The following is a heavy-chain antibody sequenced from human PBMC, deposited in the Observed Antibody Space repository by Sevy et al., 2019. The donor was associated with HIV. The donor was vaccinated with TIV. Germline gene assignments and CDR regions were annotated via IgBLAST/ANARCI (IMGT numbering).Heavy chain of an antibody. D-gene: IGHD2-8*01. CDR2: ISWNSGSI. V-gene: IGHV3-9*01. Sequence: SLKISCAASGFTFDDYAMHWVRQAPGKGLEWVSGISWNSGSIGYADSVKGRFTISRDNAKNSLYLQMNSLRAEDTALYYCAKDIRYRTNGVCFPYYYYGMDVWGQGTTVTVSS. J-gene: IGHJ6*02. CDR1: GFTFDDYA. CDR3: AKDIRYRTNGVCFPYYYYGMDV.